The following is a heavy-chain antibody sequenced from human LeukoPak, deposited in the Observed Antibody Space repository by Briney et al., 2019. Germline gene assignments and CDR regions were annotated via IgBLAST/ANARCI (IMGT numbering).Heavy chain of an antibody. CDR3: TRRTGSGSYYFDY. CDR1: GFTFSGSA. J-gene: IGHJ4*02. Sequence: GGSLTLSCAASGFTFSGSAIHWVRQASGPGLEWVGRIRSKANNYATTYAAWVRGRFTISRDNSKNTVNLQMNSLKTEVTAVYWCTRRTGSGSYYFDYWGQGTMVTVSS. V-gene: IGHV3-73*01. D-gene: IGHD3-10*01. CDR2: IRSKANNYAT.